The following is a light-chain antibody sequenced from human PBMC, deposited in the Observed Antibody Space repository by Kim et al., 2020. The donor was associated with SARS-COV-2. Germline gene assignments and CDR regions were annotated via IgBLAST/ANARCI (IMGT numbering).Light chain of an antibody. CDR1: QSVLYSSNNQNY. CDR3: QQYYSTPCT. J-gene: IGKJ2*02. Sequence: RATINYQSSQSVLYSSNNQNYLAWYQQKPGQPPKLLIYWASTREYGVPDRFSGSGSGTDFTLTISSLQAEDVAVYYCQQYYSTPCTFGQGTKLEI. CDR2: WAS. V-gene: IGKV4-1*01.